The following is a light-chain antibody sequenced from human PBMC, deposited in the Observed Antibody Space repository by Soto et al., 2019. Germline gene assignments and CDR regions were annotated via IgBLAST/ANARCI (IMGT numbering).Light chain of an antibody. Sequence: DIQMTQSPSTLSASVGDRVTITCRASQTISSWLAWYQQKPGKAPRLLIYKASSLESGVPSRFSGSGSGTEFPLTISSLQPDDFATYYCQQYNSYSPYTFGQGTKLEI. CDR2: KAS. J-gene: IGKJ2*01. CDR3: QQYNSYSPYT. CDR1: QTISSW. V-gene: IGKV1-5*03.